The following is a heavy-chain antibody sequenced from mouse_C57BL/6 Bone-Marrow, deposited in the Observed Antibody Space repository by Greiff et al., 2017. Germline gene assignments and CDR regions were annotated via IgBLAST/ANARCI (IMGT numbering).Heavy chain of an antibody. Sequence: EVQVVESGEGLVKPGGSLKLSCAASGFTFSSYAMSWVRQTPEQRLEWVGYISSGGDYIYYADTVKGRFTISRDKARNTLYLQMSSLKSEDTAMYYCTRDGVLFVDYWGQGTTLTVSA. CDR1: GFTFSSYA. D-gene: IGHD1-1*02. J-gene: IGHJ2*01. V-gene: IGHV5-9-1*02. CDR3: TRDGVLFVDY. CDR2: ISSGGDYI.